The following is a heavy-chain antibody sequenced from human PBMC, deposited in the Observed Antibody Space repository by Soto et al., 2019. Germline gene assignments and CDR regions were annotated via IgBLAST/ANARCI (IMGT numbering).Heavy chain of an antibody. CDR2: INAGNGNT. D-gene: IGHD3-22*01. CDR1: GYTFTSYA. Sequence: QVQLVQSGAGVKKPGASVKVSCKASGYTFTSYAMHWVRQPPGQRLEGMGWINAGNGNTKYSQKFQGRVTITRDTSASTAYMELSSLRSEDTAVYYCARGGTYYYDSSGYPWDYWGQGTLVTVSS. J-gene: IGHJ4*02. V-gene: IGHV1-3*01. CDR3: ARGGTYYYDSSGYPWDY.